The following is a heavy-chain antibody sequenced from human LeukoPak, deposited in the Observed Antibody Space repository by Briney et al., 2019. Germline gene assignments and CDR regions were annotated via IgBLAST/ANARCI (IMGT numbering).Heavy chain of an antibody. CDR3: ARGRYYCSSTSCPNWFDP. J-gene: IGHJ5*02. CDR1: GGSFSGYY. D-gene: IGHD2-2*01. CDR2: INHSGST. V-gene: IGHV4-34*01. Sequence: SETLSLTCAVYGGSFSGYYWSWIRQPPGKGLEWIGEINHSGSTNYNPSLKSRVTISVDTSKNQFSLKLSSVTAADTAVYYRARGRYYCSSTSCPNWFDPWGQGTLVTVSS.